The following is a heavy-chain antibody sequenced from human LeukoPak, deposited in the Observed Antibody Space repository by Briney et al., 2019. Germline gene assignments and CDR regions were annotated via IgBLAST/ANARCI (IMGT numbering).Heavy chain of an antibody. V-gene: IGHV4-59*01. D-gene: IGHD4-17*01. CDR1: GGSISYSY. Sequence: SETLSLTCTVSGGSISYSYWTWIRQPPGKGLEWVGYIYYIGTTNYFPSLKSRVTISLDTSKNQFSLKLRSVTAADTAVYYCARGDYGVDHWGQGTLVTVSS. CDR2: IYYIGTT. J-gene: IGHJ4*02. CDR3: ARGDYGVDH.